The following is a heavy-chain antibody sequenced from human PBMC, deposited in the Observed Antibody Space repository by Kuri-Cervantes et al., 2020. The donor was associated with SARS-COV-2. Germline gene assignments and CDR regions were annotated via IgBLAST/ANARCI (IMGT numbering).Heavy chain of an antibody. CDR3: AREYCSSTSCYGAFDI. CDR1: GGSFSGYY. Sequence: GSLRLSCAVYGGSFSGYYWSWIRQPPGKGLEWIGEINHSGSTYYNPSLKSRVTISVDTSKNQFSLKLSSVTAADTAVYYCAREYCSSTSCYGAFDIWGQGTMVTVSS. CDR2: INHSGST. D-gene: IGHD2-2*01. J-gene: IGHJ3*02. V-gene: IGHV4-34*01.